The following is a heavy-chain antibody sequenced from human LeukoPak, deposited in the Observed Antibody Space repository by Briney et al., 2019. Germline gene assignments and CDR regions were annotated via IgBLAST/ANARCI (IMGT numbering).Heavy chain of an antibody. CDR2: IIPILGIA. J-gene: IGHJ5*02. CDR1: GGTFSSYA. CDR3: AREYSSSWDP. Sequence: SVKVSCKASGGTFSSYAISWVRQAPGQGLEWMGRIIPILGIANYAQKFQVRVTITADKSTSTAYMELSSLRSEDTAVYYCAREYSSSWDPWGQGTLVTVSS. D-gene: IGHD6-6*01. V-gene: IGHV1-69*04.